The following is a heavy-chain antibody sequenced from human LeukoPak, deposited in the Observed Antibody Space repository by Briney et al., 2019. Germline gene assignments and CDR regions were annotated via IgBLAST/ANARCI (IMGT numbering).Heavy chain of an antibody. CDR3: AKDFPHYYEVPHGMDV. D-gene: IGHD3-22*01. Sequence: GGSLRLSCAASGFGFGQYEMNWVRQAPGKGLEWIAYISVRAGTIYYGDSAEGRFTISRDDAKNSLYLQMNGLRVEDTAIHYCAKDFPHYYEVPHGMDVWGQGTTVTV. CDR1: GFGFGQYE. CDR2: ISVRAGTI. J-gene: IGHJ6*02. V-gene: IGHV3-48*03.